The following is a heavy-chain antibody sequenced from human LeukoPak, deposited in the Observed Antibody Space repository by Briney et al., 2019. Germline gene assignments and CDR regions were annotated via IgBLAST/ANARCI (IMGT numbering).Heavy chain of an antibody. V-gene: IGHV3-23*01. Sequence: GGSLRLSCAASGFTFSSYAMSWVRQAPGKGLEWVSAISGSGGSTYYADSVKGRFTISRDNSKNTLYLQMNSLRAEDTAVYYCAKYQLVIVVAPAAKARNWFDPWGQGTLVTVSS. CDR2: ISGSGGST. D-gene: IGHD2-2*03. J-gene: IGHJ5*02. CDR1: GFTFSSYA. CDR3: AKYQLVIVVAPAAKARNWFDP.